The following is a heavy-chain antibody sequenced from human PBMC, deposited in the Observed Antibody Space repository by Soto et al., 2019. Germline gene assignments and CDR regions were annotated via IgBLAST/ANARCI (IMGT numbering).Heavy chain of an antibody. CDR1: GFTFSSYA. Sequence: XGSLRLSCAASGFTFSSYAMSWVRQAPGKGLEWVSAISGSGGSTYYADSVKGRFTISRDNSKNTLYLQMNSLRAEDTAVYYCAKGVGDCSSTSCLHRGWFDPWGQGTLVTVSS. CDR2: ISGSGGST. D-gene: IGHD2-2*01. V-gene: IGHV3-23*01. CDR3: AKGVGDCSSTSCLHRGWFDP. J-gene: IGHJ5*02.